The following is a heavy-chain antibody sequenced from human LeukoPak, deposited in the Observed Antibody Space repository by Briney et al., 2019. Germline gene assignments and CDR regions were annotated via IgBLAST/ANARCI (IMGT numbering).Heavy chain of an antibody. D-gene: IGHD1-26*01. CDR2: IDGDGSST. CDR3: IRDYGAVGATNAFDI. Sequence: PGGSLRLSCAASGFTFSRCWMHWVRQVPGKGLVGFSGIDGDGSSTSYADFVKGRFTISRDNAQNTLYLQMNSLRVEDTAVYYCIRDYGAVGATNAFDIWGQGTMVTVSS. V-gene: IGHV3-74*01. CDR1: GFTFSRCW. J-gene: IGHJ3*02.